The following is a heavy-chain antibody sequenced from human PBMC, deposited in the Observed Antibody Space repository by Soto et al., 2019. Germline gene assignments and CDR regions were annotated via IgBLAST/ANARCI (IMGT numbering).Heavy chain of an antibody. Sequence: ASVKVSCNASGYTCTSYDINWVRQATGQGLEWMGWMNPNSGNTGYAQKFQGRVTMTRNTSISTAYMELSSLRSEDTAVYYCARGRKDDYIWGSYRSLGYWVQGTLVTVSS. J-gene: IGHJ4*02. V-gene: IGHV1-8*01. D-gene: IGHD3-16*02. CDR3: ARGRKDDYIWGSYRSLGY. CDR1: GYTCTSYD. CDR2: MNPNSGNT.